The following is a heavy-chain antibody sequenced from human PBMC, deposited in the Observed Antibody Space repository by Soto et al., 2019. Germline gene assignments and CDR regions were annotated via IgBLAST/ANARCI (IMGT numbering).Heavy chain of an antibody. CDR1: GYTFTNYD. J-gene: IGHJ4*02. D-gene: IGHD6-13*01. V-gene: IGHV1-8*01. CDR3: ASLGQNPAVGPKFDY. Sequence: QVQLVQSGAEVKKPGASVRVSCKTSGYTFTNYDINWVRQATGQGLEWMGWMNPTSGNTGYTQKFQGRISMTRDTSITTAYMELGNLRADKSANNYCASLGQNPAVGPKFDYWGQGTLVTVSS. CDR2: MNPTSGNT.